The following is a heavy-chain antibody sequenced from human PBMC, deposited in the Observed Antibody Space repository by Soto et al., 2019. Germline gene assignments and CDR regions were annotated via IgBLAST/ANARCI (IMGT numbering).Heavy chain of an antibody. CDR2: INPNSGNT. CDR3: ARGRDKRREISPCPDY. Sequence: QVQLVQSGAEVKKPGASVKVSCKASGYTFTSYDLNWVRQATGQGLEWMGWINPNSGNTGSAQKFQGRVTMTRNTSISTAYLELSSLRSDDTAVYYCARGRDKRREISPCPDYWGQGTLVTVSS. CDR1: GYTFTSYD. J-gene: IGHJ4*02. D-gene: IGHD3-16*02. V-gene: IGHV1-8*01.